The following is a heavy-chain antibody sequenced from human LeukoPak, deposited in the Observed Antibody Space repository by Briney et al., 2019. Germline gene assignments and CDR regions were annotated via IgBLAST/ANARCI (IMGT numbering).Heavy chain of an antibody. Sequence: PGGSLRLSCAASGFTVSSNYMSWVRQAPGKGLEWVSVIYSGGSTYYADSVKGRFTISRHNSKNTLYLQMNSLRAEDTAVYYCAREGGSYSSSWYGAFDIWGQGTMVTVSS. CDR3: AREGGSYSSSWYGAFDI. D-gene: IGHD6-13*01. J-gene: IGHJ3*02. V-gene: IGHV3-53*04. CDR1: GFTVSSNY. CDR2: IYSGGST.